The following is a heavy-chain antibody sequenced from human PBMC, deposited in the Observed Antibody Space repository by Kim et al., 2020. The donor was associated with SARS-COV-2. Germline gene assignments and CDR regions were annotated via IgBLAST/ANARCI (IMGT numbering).Heavy chain of an antibody. CDR3: ARDRYGGNSKTDY. V-gene: IGHV3-21*01. D-gene: IGHD2-15*01. CDR1: GFTFSSYS. J-gene: IGHJ4*02. CDR2: ISSSSSYI. Sequence: GGSLRLSCAASGFTFSSYSMNWVRQAPGKGLEWVSSISSSSSYIYYADSVKGRFTISRDNAKNSLYLQMNSLRAEDTAVYYCARDRYGGNSKTDYWGQGTLVTVSS.